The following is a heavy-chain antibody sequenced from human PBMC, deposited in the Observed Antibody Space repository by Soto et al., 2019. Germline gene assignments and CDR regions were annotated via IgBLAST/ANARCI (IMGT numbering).Heavy chain of an antibody. CDR1: GYTFTNYY. V-gene: IGHV1-46*01. Sequence: QVQLMQSGAEVKKPGASVRVSCKASGYTFTNYYVHWVRLAPGQGLEWMGFINPNGGSTTYAHKFQGRFTVTTDTSTRTVYMQLSSLRSEDTAVCYCARSAPYDYWGQGTLVTVSS. J-gene: IGHJ4*02. CDR2: INPNGGST. CDR3: ARSAPYDY.